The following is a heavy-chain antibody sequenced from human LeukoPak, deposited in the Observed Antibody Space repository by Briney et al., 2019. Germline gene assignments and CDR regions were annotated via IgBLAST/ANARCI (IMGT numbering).Heavy chain of an antibody. CDR1: GFTFSSYA. CDR2: ISYDGSNK. D-gene: IGHD3-10*01. CDR3: ARDSLWFGELFGGHYYYMDV. J-gene: IGHJ6*03. Sequence: GGSLRLSCAASGFTFSSYAMHWVRQAPGKGLEWVAVISYDGSNKYYADSVKGRFTISRDNSKNTLYLQMNSLRAEDTAVYYCARDSLWFGELFGGHYYYMDVWGKGTTVTISS. V-gene: IGHV3-30*04.